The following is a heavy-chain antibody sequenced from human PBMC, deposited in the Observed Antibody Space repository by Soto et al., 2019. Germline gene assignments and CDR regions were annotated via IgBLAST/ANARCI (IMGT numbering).Heavy chain of an antibody. CDR1: GYTFTSYD. J-gene: IGHJ3*02. CDR3: ASLAAAGTGGGMDAFDI. Sequence: QVRLVQSGAEVKKPGASVKVSCKASGYTFTSYDINWVRQATGQGLEWMGWMNPNSGNTGYAQKFQGRVTMTRNTSKGTAYMELSSLRSEDTSVYYCASLAAAGTGGGMDAFDIWGQGTMVTVSS. V-gene: IGHV1-8*01. CDR2: MNPNSGNT. D-gene: IGHD6-13*01.